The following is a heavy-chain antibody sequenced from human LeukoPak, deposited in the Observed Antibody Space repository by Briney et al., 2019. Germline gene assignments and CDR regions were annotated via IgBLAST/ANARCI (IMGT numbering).Heavy chain of an antibody. V-gene: IGHV3-21*01. D-gene: IGHD5-18*01. CDR3: AREGYSYRYDAFDI. Sequence: GGSLRLSCAASGFTFSSYSMNWVRQAPGKGLEWVSSISSSSSYIYYADSVKGRFTISRDNAKNSLYLQMNSLRAEDTAVYYCAREGYSYRYDAFDIWGQGTMVTVSS. CDR2: ISSSSSYI. J-gene: IGHJ3*02. CDR1: GFTFSSYS.